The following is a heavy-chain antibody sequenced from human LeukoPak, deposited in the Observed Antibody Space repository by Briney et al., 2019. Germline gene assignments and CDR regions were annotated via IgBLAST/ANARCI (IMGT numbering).Heavy chain of an antibody. V-gene: IGHV3-30*02. CDR3: AELGITMIGGV. J-gene: IGHJ6*04. Sequence: GGSLRLSCVASGFSFSSYGMHWVRQAPGKGLEWVSFLRFDATSNYYAESVKGRFTISRDNSKNTLYIQMNSLRAEDTAVYYCAELGITMIGGVWGKGTTVTISS. CDR2: LRFDATSN. CDR1: GFSFSSYG. D-gene: IGHD3-10*02.